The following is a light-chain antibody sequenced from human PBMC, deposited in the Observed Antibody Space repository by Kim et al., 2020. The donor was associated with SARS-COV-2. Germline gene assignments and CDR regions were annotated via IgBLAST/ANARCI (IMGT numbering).Light chain of an antibody. CDR3: QQYKNWPPYT. Sequence: VAPGDSATLARRASETVYSYFAWYQQKPGPAPRLLIYGASTRSTGVPARFSGSWSGTEFTLTISSLQSEDFAVYFCQQYKNWPPYTFGQGTKLEI. CDR2: GAS. J-gene: IGKJ2*01. V-gene: IGKV3-15*01. CDR1: ETVYSY.